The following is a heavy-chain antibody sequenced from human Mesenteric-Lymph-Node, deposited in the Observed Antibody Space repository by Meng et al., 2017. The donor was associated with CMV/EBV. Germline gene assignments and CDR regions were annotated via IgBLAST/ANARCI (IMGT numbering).Heavy chain of an antibody. CDR3: AKDNVAAAGLFDY. V-gene: IGHV3-33*06. D-gene: IGHD6-13*01. CDR1: GFPFSSYG. J-gene: IGHJ4*02. Sequence: AASGFPFSSYGMHWVRQAPGKGLEWVAVIWYDGSNKYYADSVKGRFTISRDNSKNTLYLQMNSLRAEDTAVYYCAKDNVAAAGLFDYWGQGTLVTVSS. CDR2: IWYDGSNK.